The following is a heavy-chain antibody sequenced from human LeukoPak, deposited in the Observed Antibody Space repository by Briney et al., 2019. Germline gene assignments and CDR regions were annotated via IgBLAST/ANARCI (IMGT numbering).Heavy chain of an antibody. CDR3: ARFGVWWLRINYYGMDV. Sequence: PGGPLRLSCAASGFTFSDYYMSWIRQAPGKGLEWVSYISSSGSTIYYADSVKGRFTISRDNAKNSLYLQMNSLRAEDTAVYYCARFGVWWLRINYYGMDVWGQGTTVTVSS. D-gene: IGHD5-12*01. CDR1: GFTFSDYY. CDR2: ISSSGSTI. V-gene: IGHV3-11*01. J-gene: IGHJ6*02.